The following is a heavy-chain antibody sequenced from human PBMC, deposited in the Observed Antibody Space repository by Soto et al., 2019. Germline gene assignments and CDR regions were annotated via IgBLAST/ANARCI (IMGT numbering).Heavy chain of an antibody. CDR1: GFTFDNAW. CDR3: TTDRGHTYDFYY. D-gene: IGHD3-10*01. J-gene: IGHJ4*02. CDR2: IKSKTDGGTA. Sequence: EVQLVESGGGLVKPGGSLRLSCAASGFTFDNAWMSWVRQAPGKGLEWVGRIKSKTDGGTADYAAPVKGRFTISRDDSKNTLFLQMNSLKTEDTAVYYCTTDRGHTYDFYYWGQGTLVPVSS. V-gene: IGHV3-15*01.